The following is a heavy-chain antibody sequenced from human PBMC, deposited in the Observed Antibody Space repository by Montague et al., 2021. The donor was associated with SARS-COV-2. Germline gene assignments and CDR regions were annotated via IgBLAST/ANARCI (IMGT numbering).Heavy chain of an antibody. Sequence: SETLSLTCTVTGGPISGSSDYWGWLPQSPGKGLEWIASVDYSGNTYYSPSLKSRLTISVDTSKNQFSLKLDSVTAADTALYYCARREYSYGWGDWGQGTLVTVSS. J-gene: IGHJ4*02. V-gene: IGHV4-39*01. D-gene: IGHD5-18*01. CDR2: VDYSGNT. CDR1: GGPISGSSDY. CDR3: ARREYSYGWGD.